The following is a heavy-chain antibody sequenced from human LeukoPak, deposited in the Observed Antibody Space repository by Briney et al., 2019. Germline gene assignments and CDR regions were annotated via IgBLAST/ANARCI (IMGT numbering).Heavy chain of an antibody. V-gene: IGHV3-64*01. CDR2: INSNGGST. CDR3: ARATPSSSRPYYFDY. Sequence: GGALSLSCAAAGFALSSYAMDWGRRAPGKGLEYVSAINSNGGSTYYANSVKGRFTISRDNSKNTLYLKMGSPRAEDMAVYYCARATPSSSRPYYFDYWGQGTLVTVSS. J-gene: IGHJ4*02. D-gene: IGHD6-13*01. CDR1: GFALSSYA.